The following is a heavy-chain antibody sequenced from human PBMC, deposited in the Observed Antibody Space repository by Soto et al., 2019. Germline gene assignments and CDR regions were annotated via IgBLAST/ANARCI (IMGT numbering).Heavy chain of an antibody. CDR2: IIPIFNST. J-gene: IGHJ4*02. CDR3: AGEGRGKKAGYNGLVSLGY. CDR1: GSRFSNYV. Sequence: SVKVSCKVSGSRFSNYVISWVRQAPGHGLEWLGRIIPIFNSTKYAQSFQGRVTITADKSTSTASLELSSLRSDDTAVYYCAGEGRGKKAGYNGLVSLGYWGQGTLVTVSS. D-gene: IGHD2-2*02. V-gene: IGHV1-69*06.